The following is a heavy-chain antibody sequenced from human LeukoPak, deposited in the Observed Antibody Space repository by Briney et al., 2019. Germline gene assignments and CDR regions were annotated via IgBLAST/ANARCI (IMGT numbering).Heavy chain of an antibody. D-gene: IGHD3-22*01. CDR1: GYTFTSYY. CDR3: FAYDSDTTSLDY. Sequence: VASVKVSCKASGYTFTSYYMHWVRQAPGQGLEWMGIINPSGGSTSYAQKFQGRVTMTRDTSISTAFMELSRLRSDDTAVYYCFAYDSDTTSLDYWGQGTLVSVSS. J-gene: IGHJ4*02. V-gene: IGHV1-46*01. CDR2: INPSGGST.